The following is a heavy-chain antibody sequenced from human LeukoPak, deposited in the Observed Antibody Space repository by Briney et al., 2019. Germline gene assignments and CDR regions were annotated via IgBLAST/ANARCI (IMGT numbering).Heavy chain of an antibody. J-gene: IGHJ4*02. Sequence: ASVKVSCKASGGTFSSYAISWVRQAPGQGLEWMGGIIPIFGTANYAQKFQGRVTITTDESTSTAYMELSSLRSEDTAVYYCARQYYYDSSGYRGDYWGQGTLVTVSS. D-gene: IGHD3-22*01. CDR2: IIPIFGTA. V-gene: IGHV1-69*05. CDR3: ARQYYYDSSGYRGDY. CDR1: GGTFSSYA.